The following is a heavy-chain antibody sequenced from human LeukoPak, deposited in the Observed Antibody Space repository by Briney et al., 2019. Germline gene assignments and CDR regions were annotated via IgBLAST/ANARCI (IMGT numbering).Heavy chain of an antibody. CDR1: GGSVTSTNW. Sequence: SETLSLTCGVSGGSVTSTNWWTWVRQPPGRGLEWIGEVHLDGRTNYNPSLKSRLTMSVDLSENHISLKLTSVTAADTAVYYCAREGGFYRPLDYSGQGTLVTVSS. D-gene: IGHD3-3*01. CDR3: AREGGFYRPLDY. CDR2: VHLDGRT. J-gene: IGHJ4*02. V-gene: IGHV4-4*02.